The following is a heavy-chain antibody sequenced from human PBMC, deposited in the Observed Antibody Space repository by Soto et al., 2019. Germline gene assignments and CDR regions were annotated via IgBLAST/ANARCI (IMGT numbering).Heavy chain of an antibody. J-gene: IGHJ5*02. CDR1: GYTFTSYA. Sequence: GASVKVSCKASGYTFTSYAMHWVRQAPGQRLEWMGWINAGNGNTKYSQKFQGRVTITRDTSASTAYMELSSLRSEDTAVYYCARGPNVVTPRFGPWGQGTLVTVSS. CDR2: INAGNGNT. V-gene: IGHV1-3*01. D-gene: IGHD2-15*01. CDR3: ARGPNVVTPRFGP.